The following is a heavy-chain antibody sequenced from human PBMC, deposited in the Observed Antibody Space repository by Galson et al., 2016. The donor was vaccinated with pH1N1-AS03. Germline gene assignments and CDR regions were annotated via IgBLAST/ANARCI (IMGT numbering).Heavy chain of an antibody. CDR1: GFIFSAYP. D-gene: IGHD1-7*01. J-gene: IGHJ5*02. CDR3: AGDRGWNYGGLDL. CDR2: IGTSSTYI. Sequence: SLRLSCAASGFIFSAYPMNWVRQAPGKGLEWVSFIGTSSTYIYYADSVKGRFTISRDNMKKSLYLQLNSLRAEDTAIYYCAGDRGWNYGGLDLWGQGTLVTVSS. V-gene: IGHV3-21*01.